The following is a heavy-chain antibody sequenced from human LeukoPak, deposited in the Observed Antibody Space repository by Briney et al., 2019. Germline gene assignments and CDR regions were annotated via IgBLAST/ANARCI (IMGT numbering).Heavy chain of an antibody. V-gene: IGHV3-74*01. Sequence: PGGSLRLSCAAPGFTFSSYWMPWVRQAPGKRLMWVSRINSDGSSTSYADSVKGRFTISRDNAKNTLYLQMNSLRAEDTAVYYCARDGSSGWFYFDYWGQGTLVTVSS. CDR2: INSDGSST. J-gene: IGHJ4*02. CDR3: ARDGSSGWFYFDY. D-gene: IGHD6-19*01. CDR1: GFTFSSYW.